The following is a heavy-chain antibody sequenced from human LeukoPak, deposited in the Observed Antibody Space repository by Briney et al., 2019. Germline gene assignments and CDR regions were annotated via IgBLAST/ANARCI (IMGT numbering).Heavy chain of an antibody. Sequence: GGSLRLSCAASGFTFSNYSINWVRQSPGQGLEWVSSITSRSKYIYYADSVKGRFTISRDNAKNSLFLQMNSLRVEDTAVYYCAREPLPPFGAVIPSDYYYYMDVWGKGTTVTVSS. D-gene: IGHD3-3*01. CDR3: AREPLPPFGAVIPSDYYYYMDV. J-gene: IGHJ6*03. V-gene: IGHV3-21*06. CDR2: ITSRSKYI. CDR1: GFTFSNYS.